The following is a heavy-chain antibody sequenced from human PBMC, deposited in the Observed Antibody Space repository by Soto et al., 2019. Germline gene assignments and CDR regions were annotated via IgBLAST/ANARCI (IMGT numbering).Heavy chain of an antibody. J-gene: IGHJ5*02. CDR2: IYYSGTT. V-gene: IGHV4-61*01. D-gene: IGHD2-2*01. CDR1: GGTVSSVSYY. CDR3: AGFCSSVTCHGFAP. Sequence: QVQLHESVPGLVKPSENLSLTCTVSGGTVSSVSYYWSWIRQPPGKGLEWIGYIYYSGTTNYNPSRKSRGTMSVDASKNRFALELGSVTAADTAVYYCAGFCSSVTCHGFAPWCQGTLVTVSS.